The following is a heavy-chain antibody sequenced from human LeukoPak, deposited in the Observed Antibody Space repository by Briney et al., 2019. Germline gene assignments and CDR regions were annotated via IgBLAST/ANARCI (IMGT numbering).Heavy chain of an antibody. CDR1: GFTFSSYG. D-gene: IGHD7-27*01. J-gene: IGHJ4*02. V-gene: IGHV3-30*18. CDR3: AKAPHGITGDRGPYDY. CDR2: ISYDGSNK. Sequence: QPGGSLRLSCAASGFTFSSYGMHWVRQAPGKGLEWVAVISYDGSNKYYADSVKGRFTISRDNSKNTLYLQMNSLRAEDTAVYYCAKAPHGITGDRGPYDYWGQGTLVTVSS.